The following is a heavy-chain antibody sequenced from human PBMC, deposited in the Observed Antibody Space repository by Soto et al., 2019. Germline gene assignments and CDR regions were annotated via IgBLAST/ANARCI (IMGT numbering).Heavy chain of an antibody. CDR1: GYTFTSYY. D-gene: IGHD2-15*01. Sequence: ASVKVSCKASGYTFTSYYLHWVRQAPGQGLEWMAIINPSTGTTTYAQKFQGRVTMSSDSSTSTVYMELSRLRSEDTAVYYCARDLVPYYWGQGSLVTVSS. J-gene: IGHJ4*02. CDR3: ARDLVPYY. V-gene: IGHV1-46*01. CDR2: INPSTGTT.